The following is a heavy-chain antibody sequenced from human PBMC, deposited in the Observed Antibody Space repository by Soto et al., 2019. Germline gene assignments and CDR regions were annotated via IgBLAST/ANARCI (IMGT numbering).Heavy chain of an antibody. Sequence: QVQLVQSGAEVKKPGASVKVSCKASGYTFTSYGISWVRQAPGQGLEWMGWISAYNGNTKYARKLQGRXTXTXNTSTSTAYMEVRSLRSDDTAVYSCARDLAVGLVDYWGQGTLVTVSS. CDR3: ARDLAVGLVDY. CDR1: GYTFTSYG. CDR2: ISAYNGNT. V-gene: IGHV1-18*01. D-gene: IGHD6-19*01. J-gene: IGHJ4*02.